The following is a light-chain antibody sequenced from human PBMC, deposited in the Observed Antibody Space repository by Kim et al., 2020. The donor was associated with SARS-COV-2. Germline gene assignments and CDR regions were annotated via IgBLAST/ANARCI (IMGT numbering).Light chain of an antibody. CDR1: STNIGAGYD. CDR3: QSYDSRNWV. CDR2: GNS. Sequence: PGQRVTISCTGSSTNIGAGYDVHWYQQLPGTAPKLLIYGNSNRPSGVPDRFSGSKSGTSASLAITGLQAEDEADYYCQSYDSRNWVFGGGTQLTVL. V-gene: IGLV1-40*01. J-gene: IGLJ3*02.